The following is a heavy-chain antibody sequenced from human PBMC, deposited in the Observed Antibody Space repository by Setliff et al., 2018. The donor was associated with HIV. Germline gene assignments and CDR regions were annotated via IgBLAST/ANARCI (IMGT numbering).Heavy chain of an antibody. CDR3: ARGVRGVVNGMDV. D-gene: IGHD3-10*01. V-gene: IGHV3-74*01. Sequence: GGSLRLSCAASGFSFSSYWMHWVRQAPGKGLVWVSRINTDGSSTSYADSVKGRFTISRDNAKNTLYLQMDSLRAEDTAVYYCARGVRGVVNGMDVWGQGTTVTVSS. CDR2: INTDGSST. CDR1: GFSFSSYW. J-gene: IGHJ6*02.